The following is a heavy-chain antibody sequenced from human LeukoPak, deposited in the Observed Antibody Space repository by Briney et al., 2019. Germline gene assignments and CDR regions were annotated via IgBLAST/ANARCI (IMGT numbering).Heavy chain of an antibody. J-gene: IGHJ3*02. CDR1: GFTFDDYA. CDR2: ISWNSGSI. V-gene: IGHV3-9*01. CDR3: AKGGLTYYYDSSGYYTGAFDI. Sequence: GGSLRLSCAASGFTFDDYAMHWVRQAPGKGLEWVSGISWNSGSIGYADSMKGRFTISRDNAKNSLYLQMNSLRAEDTALYYCAKGGLTYYYDSSGYYTGAFDIWGQGTMVTVSS. D-gene: IGHD3-22*01.